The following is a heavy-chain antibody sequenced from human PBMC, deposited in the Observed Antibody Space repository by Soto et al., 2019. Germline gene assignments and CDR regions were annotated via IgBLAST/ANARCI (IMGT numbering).Heavy chain of an antibody. Sequence: PSETLSLTCTVSGVSISSPHHNWSWIRQYPGKGLEWIGNIHYSGSTYYDSSLKSRVTISVDTSKNQFSLKLSSVTAADTAVYYCASQHYYDSSGYYVVYWGQGTLVTVSS. J-gene: IGHJ4*02. CDR2: IHYSGST. CDR3: ASQHYYDSSGYYVVY. CDR1: GVSISSPHHN. D-gene: IGHD3-22*01. V-gene: IGHV4-39*01.